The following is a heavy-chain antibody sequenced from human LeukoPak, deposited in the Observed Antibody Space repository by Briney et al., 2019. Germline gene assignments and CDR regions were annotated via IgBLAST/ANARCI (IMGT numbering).Heavy chain of an antibody. CDR2: INHSGST. D-gene: IGHD6-19*01. V-gene: IGHV4-34*01. J-gene: IGHJ4*02. CDR3: ARAEAGYFDY. Sequence: SETLSLTCAVSGGSFSGCYWNRIRQPPGKGLEWIGEINHSGSTNYNPSLKSRITISVDTSKNQFSLKLNSVTAADTAVYYCARAEAGYFDYWGRGTLVTVSS. CDR1: GGSFSGCY.